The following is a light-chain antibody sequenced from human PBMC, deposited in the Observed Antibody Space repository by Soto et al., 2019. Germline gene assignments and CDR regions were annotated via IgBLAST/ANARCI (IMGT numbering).Light chain of an antibody. CDR1: SSNIGSNY. Sequence: QSVLTQPPSASGTPGQRVTISCSGSSSNIGSNYVYWYQHLPGTAPKLLIYKNNQRPSGVPDRFSGSKSGTSASLAISGLRSEDEADYYCDSWDDSLSAPSVVFGGGTKLTVL. V-gene: IGLV1-47*01. CDR2: KNN. CDR3: DSWDDSLSAPSVV. J-gene: IGLJ2*01.